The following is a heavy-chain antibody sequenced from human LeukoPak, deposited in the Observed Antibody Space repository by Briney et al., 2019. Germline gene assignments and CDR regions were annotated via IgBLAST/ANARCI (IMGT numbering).Heavy chain of an antibody. CDR1: GFTFSSYD. CDR3: ARGRPHGNDY. V-gene: IGHV3-23*01. J-gene: IGHJ4*02. D-gene: IGHD4-23*01. CDR2: ISGSGGST. Sequence: GGSLRLSCAASGFTFSSYDMSWVRQAPGKGLEWVSEISGSGGSTTYADSVKGRFSISRDNAKNTLYLQMNSLRVEDTAVYYCARGRPHGNDYWGQGTLVTVSS.